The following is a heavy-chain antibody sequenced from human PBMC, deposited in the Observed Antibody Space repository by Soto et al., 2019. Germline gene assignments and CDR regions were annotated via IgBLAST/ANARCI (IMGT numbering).Heavy chain of an antibody. Sequence: ASVKVSCKASGYSFTNNYVTWVRQATGQGLECMGWMNPGSGDTGYAQKFQGRVTMTRDIPIATAYMELSSLRSDDTAIYYCARMATFGSLNWFDPWGQGTLVTVSS. J-gene: IGHJ5*02. V-gene: IGHV1-8*01. CDR3: ARMATFGSLNWFDP. D-gene: IGHD3-16*01. CDR2: MNPGSGDT. CDR1: GYSFTNNY.